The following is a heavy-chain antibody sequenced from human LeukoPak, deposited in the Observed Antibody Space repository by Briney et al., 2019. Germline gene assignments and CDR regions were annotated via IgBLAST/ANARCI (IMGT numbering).Heavy chain of an antibody. CDR3: TTDRGYYYYGMDV. V-gene: IGHV3-23*01. CDR1: GFTFSSYA. Sequence: TGGSLRLSCAASGFTFSSYAMSWVRQAPGKGLEWVSGISISGGSTSYADSVKGRFTISRDNPRNTLYMEMNSLRAEDTAVYYCTTDRGYYYYGMDVWGQGTRSPSP. CDR2: ISISGGST. J-gene: IGHJ6*02.